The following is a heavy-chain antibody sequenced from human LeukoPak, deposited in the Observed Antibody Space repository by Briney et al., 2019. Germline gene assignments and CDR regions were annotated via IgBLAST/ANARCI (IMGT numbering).Heavy chain of an antibody. CDR1: GFTFSSYA. D-gene: IGHD3-22*01. J-gene: IGHJ3*02. CDR2: ISGSGGST. V-gene: IGHV3-23*01. Sequence: GGSLRLSCAASGFTFSSYAMSWVRQAPGKGLEWVSAISGSGGSTYYADSVKGRSTISRDNSKNTLYLQMNSLRGEDTAVYYCTRERSSSYYDDAFDIWGQGTMVTVSS. CDR3: TRERSSSYYDDAFDI.